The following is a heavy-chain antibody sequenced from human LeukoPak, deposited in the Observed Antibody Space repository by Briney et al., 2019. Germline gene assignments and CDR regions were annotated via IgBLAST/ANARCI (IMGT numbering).Heavy chain of an antibody. D-gene: IGHD6-6*01. Sequence: PSETLSLTCTVSGGSISTYYWSWIRQPAGNGLEWIGRIHTSRNTDYNPSLKSPITMSVDTSKNQFSLKLSSVTAADTAVYYCAREGSMTARPFVSIDYWGQGTLVTISS. CDR2: IHTSRNT. CDR3: AREGSMTARPFVSIDY. J-gene: IGHJ4*02. V-gene: IGHV4-4*07. CDR1: GGSISTYY.